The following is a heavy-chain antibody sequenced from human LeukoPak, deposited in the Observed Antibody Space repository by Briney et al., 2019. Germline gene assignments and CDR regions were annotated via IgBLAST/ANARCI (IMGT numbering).Heavy chain of an antibody. V-gene: IGHV3-30*02. CDR3: AKVGSGESYHYYYMDV. CDR2: IRYDGSNE. Sequence: GSLRLSCAASGFTFSSYGMHWVRQAPGKGLEWVAFIRYDGSNEYYADSVKGRFTVSRDSSKNTLYLQMNSLRADDTAVYYCAKVGSGESYHYYYMDVWGKGTTVTVSS. J-gene: IGHJ6*03. CDR1: GFTFSSYG. D-gene: IGHD3-10*01.